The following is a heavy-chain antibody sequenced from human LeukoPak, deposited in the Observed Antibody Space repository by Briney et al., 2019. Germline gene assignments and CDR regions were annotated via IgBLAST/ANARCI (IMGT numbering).Heavy chain of an antibody. CDR3: TTAQDFWSGYYFRGYYYYYGMDV. V-gene: IGHV3-15*07. CDR1: GFTFSSYS. Sequence: GGSLRLSCAASGFTFSSYSMNWVRQAPGKGLEWVGRIKSKTDGGTTDYAAPVKGRFTISRDDSKNTLYLQMNSLKTEDTAVYYCTTAQDFWSGYYFRGYYYYYGMDVWGQGTTVTVSS. D-gene: IGHD3-3*01. J-gene: IGHJ6*02. CDR2: IKSKTDGGTT.